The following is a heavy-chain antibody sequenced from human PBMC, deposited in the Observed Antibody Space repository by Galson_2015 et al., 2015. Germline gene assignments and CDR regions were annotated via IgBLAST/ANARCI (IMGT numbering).Heavy chain of an antibody. D-gene: IGHD3-9*01. CDR2: ISAYNGNT. J-gene: IGHJ3*02. CDR3: ARAVKGRYFDWLLSGDDAFDI. CDR1: GYTFTSYG. Sequence: SVKVSCKASGYTFTSYGISWVRQAPGQGLEWMGWISAYNGNTNYAQKLQGRVTMTTDTSTSTAYMELRSLRSDDTAVYYCARAVKGRYFDWLLSGDDAFDIWGQGTMVTVSS. V-gene: IGHV1-18*01.